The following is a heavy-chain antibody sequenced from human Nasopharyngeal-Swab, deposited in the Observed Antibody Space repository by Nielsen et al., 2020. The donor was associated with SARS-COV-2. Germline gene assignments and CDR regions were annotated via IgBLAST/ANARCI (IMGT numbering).Heavy chain of an antibody. V-gene: IGHV1-8*01. Sequence: AAVKVSCRTAGDTFASVDNNWVRQDTGRGRVGGGWMNLDSGDTHYAQEFQGNVTLTRDTSRSTAYMELSSLRSEDTAVYYCARGPRPKRHLDYWGQGTLVTVSS. J-gene: IGHJ4*02. CDR1: GDTFASVD. CDR2: MNLDSGDT. CDR3: ARGPRPKRHLDY. D-gene: IGHD1-1*01.